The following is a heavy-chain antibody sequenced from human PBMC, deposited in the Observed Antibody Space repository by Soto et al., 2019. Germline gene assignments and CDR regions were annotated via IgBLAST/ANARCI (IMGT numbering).Heavy chain of an antibody. D-gene: IGHD7-27*01. CDR1: GGSISSGGYY. J-gene: IGHJ6*02. Sequence: SETLSLTCTVSGGSISSGGYYWSWIRQHPGKGLEWIGYIYYSGSTYYNPSLKSRVTISVDTSKNQFSLKLSSVTAADTAVYYCASASFPNNYYYYGMDVWGQGTTVTVSS. V-gene: IGHV4-31*03. CDR2: IYYSGST. CDR3: ASASFPNNYYYYGMDV.